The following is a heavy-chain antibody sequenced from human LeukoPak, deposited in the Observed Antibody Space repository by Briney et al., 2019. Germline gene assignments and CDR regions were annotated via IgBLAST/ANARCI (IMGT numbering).Heavy chain of an antibody. CDR1: GYTFTSYG. V-gene: IGHV1-18*01. D-gene: IGHD3-16*02. J-gene: IGHJ4*02. CDR2: ISAYNGNT. Sequence: ASVKVSCKASGYTFTSYGISWVRQAPGQGLEWMGWISAYNGNTNYAQKLQGRVTMTTDTSTSTAYMELRSLRSDDTAVYYCARDHHDYVWGSYRPFDYWGQGTLVTVSS. CDR3: ARDHHDYVWGSYRPFDY.